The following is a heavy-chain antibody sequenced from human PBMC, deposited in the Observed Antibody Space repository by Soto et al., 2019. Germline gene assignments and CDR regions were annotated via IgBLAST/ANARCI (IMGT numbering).Heavy chain of an antibody. Sequence: SETLSLTCAVYGGSFSGHYWSWIRQPPGKGLEWIGEINHSGSTNYNPSLKSRVTISVDTSKNQFSLRLSSVTGADTAVYYCARDIRGYSRALASWGKGTLVTVSS. D-gene: IGHD5-12*01. CDR1: GGSFSGHY. CDR2: INHSGST. J-gene: IGHJ4*02. CDR3: ARDIRGYSRALAS. V-gene: IGHV4-34*01.